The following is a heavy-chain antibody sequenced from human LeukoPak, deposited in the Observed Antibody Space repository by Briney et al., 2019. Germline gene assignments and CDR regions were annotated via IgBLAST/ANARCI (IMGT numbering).Heavy chain of an antibody. Sequence: PGGSLRPSCAASGFTFSSYSMNWVRQAPGKGLEWVSSISSSSSYIYYADSVKGRFTISRDNAKNSLYLQMNSLRAEDTAVYYCARAPRYYFDYWGQGTLVTVSS. V-gene: IGHV3-21*01. CDR2: ISSSSSYI. CDR3: ARAPRYYFDY. J-gene: IGHJ4*02. CDR1: GFTFSSYS.